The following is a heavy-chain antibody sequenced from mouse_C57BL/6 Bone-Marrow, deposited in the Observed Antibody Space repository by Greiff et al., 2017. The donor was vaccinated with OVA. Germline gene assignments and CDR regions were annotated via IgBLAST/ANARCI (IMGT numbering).Heavy chain of an antibody. V-gene: IGHV2-5*01. J-gene: IGHJ4*01. CDR3: AKITTVVAHYAMDY. CDR2: IWRGGST. Sequence: VQLQQSGPGLVQPSQSLSITCTVSGFSLTSYGVHWVRQSPGKGLEWLGVIWRGGSTDYNAAFMSRLSITKDNSKSQVFFKMNSLQADDTAIYXCAKITTVVAHYAMDYWGQGTSVTVSS. CDR1: GFSLTSYG. D-gene: IGHD1-1*01.